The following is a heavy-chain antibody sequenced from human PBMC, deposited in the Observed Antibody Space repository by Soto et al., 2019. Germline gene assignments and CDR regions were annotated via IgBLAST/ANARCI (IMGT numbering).Heavy chain of an antibody. CDR2: INPSGGST. V-gene: IGHV1-46*01. D-gene: IGHD3-22*01. Sequence: ASVKVSCKASGYTFTSYYMHWVRQAPGQGLEWMGIINPSGGSTSYAQKFQGRVTMTRDTSTSTVYMELSGLRSEDTAVYYCARDYYDSSGYELGFAYYFDYWGQGTLVTVSS. J-gene: IGHJ4*02. CDR3: ARDYYDSSGYELGFAYYFDY. CDR1: GYTFTSYY.